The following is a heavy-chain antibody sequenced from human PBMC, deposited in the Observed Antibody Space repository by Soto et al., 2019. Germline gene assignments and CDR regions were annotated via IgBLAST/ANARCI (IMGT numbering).Heavy chain of an antibody. D-gene: IGHD1-26*01. Sequence: GGSLRLSCAASGFTFSSYAMHWVRQAPGKGLEWVAVISYDGSNKYYADSVKGRFTISRDNSKNTLYLQMNSLRAEDTAVYYCARGSPELLTAALDYWGQGTLVTVSS. CDR1: GFTFSSYA. CDR2: ISYDGSNK. J-gene: IGHJ4*02. V-gene: IGHV3-30-3*01. CDR3: ARGSPELLTAALDY.